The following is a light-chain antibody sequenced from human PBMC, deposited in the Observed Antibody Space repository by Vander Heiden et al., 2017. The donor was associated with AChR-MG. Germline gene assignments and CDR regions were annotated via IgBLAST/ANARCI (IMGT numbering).Light chain of an antibody. J-gene: IGLJ2*01. CDR1: SSDIGGYNY. V-gene: IGLV2-14*03. Sequence: QSALTQPASVSGSPGQTLPISCTGTSSDIGGYNYVSWYQQHPGKAPKLIIYDVSNRPSGVSNRFSGSKSGNTASLTISGLQAEDEADYYCNSYTSSSTLVFGGGTKLTVL. CDR2: DVS. CDR3: NSYTSSSTLV.